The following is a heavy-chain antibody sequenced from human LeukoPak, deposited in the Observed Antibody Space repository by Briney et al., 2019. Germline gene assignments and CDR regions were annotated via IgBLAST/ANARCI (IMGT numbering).Heavy chain of an antibody. V-gene: IGHV1-46*01. J-gene: IGHJ4*02. CDR3: ARPKRYYYDSSGYYHGDHFDY. Sequence: GASVKVSCKASGYTFTSYYIHWVRQAPGQGLEWMGIINPSGGSTSYAQKFQGRVTMTRDTSTSTVYMELSSLRSEDTAVYYCARPKRYYYDSSGYYHGDHFDYWGQGTLVTVSS. CDR1: GYTFTSYY. D-gene: IGHD3-22*01. CDR2: INPSGGST.